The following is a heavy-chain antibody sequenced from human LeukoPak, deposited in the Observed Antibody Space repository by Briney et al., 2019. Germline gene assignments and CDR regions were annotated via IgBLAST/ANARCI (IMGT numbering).Heavy chain of an antibody. CDR1: SASINSDGDY. J-gene: IGHJ4*02. V-gene: IGHV4-39*07. CDR3: ARGIWYPFDY. CDR2: VYYKGTT. D-gene: IGHD6-13*01. Sequence: AWESLSLTCTVSSASINSDGDYWGWLRQPPGKGLEWIESVYYKGTTQYNPSLKSRATMSVDTSNNRFSLSLTSATAADTCMYYCARGIWYPFDYWGQGTLVTVSS.